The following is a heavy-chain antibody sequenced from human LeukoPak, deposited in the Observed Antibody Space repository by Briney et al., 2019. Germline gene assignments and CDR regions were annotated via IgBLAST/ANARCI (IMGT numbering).Heavy chain of an antibody. CDR2: IYHSGST. D-gene: IGHD2-15*01. J-gene: IGHJ5*02. CDR3: SSCSGGSCFLNWFDP. CDR1: GGSISSSNW. V-gene: IGHV4-4*02. Sequence: SETLSLTCAVSGGSISSSNWWSWVRQPPGKGLEWIGEIYHSGSTNYNPSLKSRVTISVDKSKNQFSLKLSSVTAADTAVYYCSSCSGGSCFLNWFDPWGQGTLVTVSS.